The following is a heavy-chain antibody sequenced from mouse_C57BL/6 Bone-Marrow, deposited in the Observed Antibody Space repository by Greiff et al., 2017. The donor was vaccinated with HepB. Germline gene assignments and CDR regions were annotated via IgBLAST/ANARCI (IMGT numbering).Heavy chain of an antibody. Sequence: EVKLMESGGDLVKPGGSLKLSCAASGFTFSSYGMSWVRQTPDKRLEWVATISSGGSYTYYPDSVKGRFTISRDNAKNTLYLQMSSLKSEDTAMYYCARRGLLFLDYWGQGTSVTVSS. V-gene: IGHV5-6*02. CDR2: ISSGGSYT. D-gene: IGHD2-10*01. CDR1: GFTFSSYG. CDR3: ARRGLLFLDY. J-gene: IGHJ4*01.